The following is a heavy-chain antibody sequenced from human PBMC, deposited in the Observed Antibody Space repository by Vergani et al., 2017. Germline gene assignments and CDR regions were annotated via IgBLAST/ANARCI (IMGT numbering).Heavy chain of an antibody. CDR1: GYTFTDYD. V-gene: IGHV1-2*02. J-gene: IGHJ2*01. D-gene: IGHD2/OR15-2a*01. CDR3: ARKYWSLRGSENWYFDL. Sequence: QVQLVQSGAEVKKPGASVKVSCKASGYTFTDYDTQWVRQAPGQGLEWMGWINPKSGGPNYAQKFQGRETITADEATSTAYMELSSLRSEDTAVYYCARKYWSLRGSENWYFDLWGRGTLVTVSS. CDR2: INPKSGGP.